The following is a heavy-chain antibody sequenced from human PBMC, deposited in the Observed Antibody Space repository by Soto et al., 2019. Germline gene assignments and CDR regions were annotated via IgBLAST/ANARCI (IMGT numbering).Heavy chain of an antibody. D-gene: IGHD3-22*01. CDR1: GGTFSSYA. V-gene: IGHV1-69*13. CDR2: IIPIFGTA. J-gene: IGHJ4*02. Sequence: ASVKVSCKASGGTFSSYAISWVRQAPGQGLEWMGGIIPIFGTANYAQKFQGRVTITADESTSTAYMELSSLRSEDTAVYYCAHLPAPYYYGSSGYYYSWGQGTLVTVSS. CDR3: AHLPAPYYYGSSGYYYS.